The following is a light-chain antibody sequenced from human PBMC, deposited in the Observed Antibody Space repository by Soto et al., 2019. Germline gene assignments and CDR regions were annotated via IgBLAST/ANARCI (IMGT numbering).Light chain of an antibody. V-gene: IGKV3-15*01. CDR1: QSVRSN. CDR3: QQDTDWPPST. Sequence: EVVMTQFPATMSVSPGERATLSCRASQSVRSNLAWYQQKPGQAPRRLIYRAFTRATGIPARFSGSGSGTEFTLTISSLESEDFGVYFCQQDTDWPPSTFGQGTRLEIK. CDR2: RAF. J-gene: IGKJ5*01.